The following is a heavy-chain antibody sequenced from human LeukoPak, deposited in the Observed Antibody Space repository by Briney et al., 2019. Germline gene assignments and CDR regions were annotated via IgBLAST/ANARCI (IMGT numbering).Heavy chain of an antibody. CDR3: ARVSSSQEIDY. Sequence: ASVKVSCKASGYTFTSYDINWVRQATGQGLEWMGWMNPNSGNTGYAQKFQGRVTMTRDTSISTAYMELSRLRSDDTAVYYCARVSSSQEIDYWGQGTLVTVSS. J-gene: IGHJ4*02. CDR1: GYTFTSYD. D-gene: IGHD6-13*01. CDR2: MNPNSGNT. V-gene: IGHV1-8*02.